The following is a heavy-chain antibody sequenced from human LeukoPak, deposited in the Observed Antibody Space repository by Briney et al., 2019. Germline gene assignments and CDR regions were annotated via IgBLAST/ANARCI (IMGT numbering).Heavy chain of an antibody. CDR1: GFILSSYD. V-gene: IGHV3-13*01. CDR2: IGAAGDT. Sequence: GGSPRLSCAASGFILSSYDIHWVRQAAGKGLEWISAIGAAGDTYYPGSVKGRFTISRESAKNFVYLQMNSLRAGDTAVYYCTRGLLPAAPRSAFDIWGQGTMVTVSS. CDR3: TRGLLPAAPRSAFDI. D-gene: IGHD2-2*01. J-gene: IGHJ3*02.